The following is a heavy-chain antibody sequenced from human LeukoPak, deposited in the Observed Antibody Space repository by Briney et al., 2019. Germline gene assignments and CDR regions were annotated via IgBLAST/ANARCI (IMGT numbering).Heavy chain of an antibody. J-gene: IGHJ4*02. CDR3: ARDFVWAVDY. CDR2: IKPRDDST. V-gene: IGHV1-46*01. D-gene: IGHD3-16*01. CDR1: GFTFSSCH. Sequence: GASVKVSCKAFGFTFSSCHIHWVRQAPGQGLEWMGIIKPRDDSTIYAQKFQGRLIMTWDTSTSTAYMELSSLRSDDTALYYCARDFVWAVDYWGQGSLVTVSS.